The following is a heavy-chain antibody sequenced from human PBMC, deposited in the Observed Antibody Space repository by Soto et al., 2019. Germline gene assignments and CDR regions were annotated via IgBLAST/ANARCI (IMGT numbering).Heavy chain of an antibody. CDR3: AAVRKSYGAYDY. J-gene: IGHJ4*02. D-gene: IGHD4-17*01. CDR2: ISSNGGNT. CDR1: GLTFSSYG. V-gene: IGHV3-64*01. Sequence: GGSLRLSCAASGLTFSSYGMHWVRQAPGKGLEYVSSISSNGGNTYYAKSVKGRFTISKDNSKNTLFLQMSSLRAEDMAVYYWAAVRKSYGAYDYWGQGTMVTVSS.